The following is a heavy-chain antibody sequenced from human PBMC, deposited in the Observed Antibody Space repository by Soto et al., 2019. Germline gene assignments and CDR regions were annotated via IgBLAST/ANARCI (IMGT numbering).Heavy chain of an antibody. Sequence: QEQLVQSGAEVKKPGASVKVSCKASGYTFSGYYIHWLRQAPGQGLEWMGWINPNSGGTNYAQKCQGRVTMTRDTPTSTAYMELSRLTSDDTAVYYCARSLTEGYCTITGCYTRPLYGMDVWGQGTTVTVSS. CDR1: GYTFSGYY. J-gene: IGHJ6*02. D-gene: IGHD2-2*02. V-gene: IGHV1-2*02. CDR3: ARSLTEGYCTITGCYTRPLYGMDV. CDR2: INPNSGGT.